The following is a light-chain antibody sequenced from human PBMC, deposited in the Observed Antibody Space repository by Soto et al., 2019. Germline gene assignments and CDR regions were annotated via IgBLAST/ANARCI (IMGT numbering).Light chain of an antibody. V-gene: IGKV3-20*01. CDR2: GAS. CDR1: QSVGSSY. CDR3: QQYGSSPLL. J-gene: IGKJ4*01. Sequence: EIVMTQSPATLSVSPGERATLSCRASQSVGSSYLAWYQQKPGQAPRLLIYGASSRATGIPDRFSGSGSGTDFTLTISRLEPEDFAVYYCQQYGSSPLLFGGGTKVEIK.